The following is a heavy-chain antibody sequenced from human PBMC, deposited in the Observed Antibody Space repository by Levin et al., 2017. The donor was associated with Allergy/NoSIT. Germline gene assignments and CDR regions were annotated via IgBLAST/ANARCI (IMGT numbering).Heavy chain of an antibody. CDR3: ARISPYIAVAGTGEHYYYGMDV. J-gene: IGHJ6*02. CDR1: GYTFTSYD. D-gene: IGHD6-19*01. CDR2: MNPNSGNT. V-gene: IGHV1-8*01. Sequence: WASVKVSCKASGYTFTSYDINWVRQATGQGLEWMGWMNPNSGNTGYAQKFQGRVTMTRNTSISTAYMELSSLRSEDTAVYYCARISPYIAVAGTGEHYYYGMDVWGQGTTVTVSS.